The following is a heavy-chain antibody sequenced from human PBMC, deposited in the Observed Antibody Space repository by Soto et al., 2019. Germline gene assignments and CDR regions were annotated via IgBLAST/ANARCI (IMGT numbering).Heavy chain of an antibody. Sequence: QVQLVQSGAEVKKPGASVKVSCKASGYTFASYAISWMRQAPGQGLEWMGWISAYHGNTNYARKPQGRVTMTTDTSTSTAYMELRSLRADDTAVYYCASDPPPPDYWGQGTLVTVSS. V-gene: IGHV1-18*01. CDR3: ASDPPPPDY. CDR1: GYTFASYA. J-gene: IGHJ4*02. CDR2: ISAYHGNT.